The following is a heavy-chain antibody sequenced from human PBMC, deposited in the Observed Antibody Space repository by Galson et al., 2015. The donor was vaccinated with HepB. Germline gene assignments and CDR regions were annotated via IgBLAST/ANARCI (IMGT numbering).Heavy chain of an antibody. CDR2: IWSDGSNK. D-gene: IGHD4-17*01. CDR1: GFTFSDYG. CDR3: AREGMTAATNFDY. V-gene: IGHV3-33*01. Sequence: SLRLSCAASGFTFSDYGMHWVRQAPGKGLEWLAVIWSDGSNKYYADSLKGRLTISRDNSKNTLYLQMNSLSAEDTAVYYCAREGMTAATNFDYWGQGTLVTVSS. J-gene: IGHJ4*02.